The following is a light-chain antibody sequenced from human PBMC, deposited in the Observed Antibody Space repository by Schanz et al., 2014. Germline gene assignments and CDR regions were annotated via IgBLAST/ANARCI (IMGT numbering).Light chain of an antibody. J-gene: IGLJ3*02. CDR2: DVS. CDR1: SSDVGGYNH. Sequence: QSALTQPASVSGSPGQSITISCTGTSSDVGGYNHVSWYQQLPGKAPKLIIYDVSNRPSGVSNRFSGSKSGNTASLTVSGLQAEDEADYYCNSYAGSNNWVFGGGTKLTVL. V-gene: IGLV2-14*01. CDR3: NSYAGSNNWV.